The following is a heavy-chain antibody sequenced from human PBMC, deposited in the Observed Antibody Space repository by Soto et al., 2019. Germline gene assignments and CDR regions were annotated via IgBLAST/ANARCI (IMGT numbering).Heavy chain of an antibody. CDR2: IYYSGST. V-gene: IGHV4-30-4*01. J-gene: IGHJ6*02. D-gene: IGHD1-20*01. CDR3: ARDRAKWKDYYYYGMDV. CDR1: GGSISSGDDF. Sequence: QVQLQESGPGLVKPSQTLSLTCTVSGGSISSGDDFWTWIRQPPGKGLEWIGYIYYSGSTYYNPYLKSRLTMSVDTSKNQCSLKLSSVTAADTAVYYCARDRAKWKDYYYYGMDVWGQGTTVTVSS.